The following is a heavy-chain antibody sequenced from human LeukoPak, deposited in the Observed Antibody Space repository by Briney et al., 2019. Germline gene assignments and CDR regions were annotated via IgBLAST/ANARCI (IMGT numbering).Heavy chain of an antibody. CDR2: IWYDGSNK. J-gene: IGHJ4*02. Sequence: QTGGSLRLSCAASGFTFSSYGMRWVRQAPGKGLEWVAVIWYDGSNKYYADSVKGRFTISRDNSKNTLYPQMNSLRAEDTAVYYCARGPTIAVAGTRRDELDYWGQGTLVTVSS. CDR1: GFTFSSYG. D-gene: IGHD6-19*01. CDR3: ARGPTIAVAGTRRDELDY. V-gene: IGHV3-33*01.